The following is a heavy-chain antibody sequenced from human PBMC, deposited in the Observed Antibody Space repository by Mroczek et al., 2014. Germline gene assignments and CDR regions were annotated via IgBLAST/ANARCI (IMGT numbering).Heavy chain of an antibody. CDR2: IYYSGST. V-gene: IGHV4-30-4*01. J-gene: IGHJ5*02. CDR1: GGSISSGDYY. Sequence: QVQLQESGPGLVKPSQTLSLTCTVSGGSISSGDYYWSWIRQPPGKGLEWIGYIYYSGSTYYNPSLKSRVTISVDTSKNQFSLKLSSVTAADTAVYYCARVCDCSSTSCYNAWFDPWGQGTLVTVSS. D-gene: IGHD2-2*02. CDR3: ARVCDCSSTSCYNAWFDP.